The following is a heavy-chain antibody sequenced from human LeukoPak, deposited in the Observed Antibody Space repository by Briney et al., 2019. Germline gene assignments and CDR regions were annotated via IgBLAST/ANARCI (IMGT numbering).Heavy chain of an antibody. CDR1: GGTFISYA. D-gene: IGHD6-13*01. CDR3: AREGAAAGTLGWFDP. J-gene: IGHJ5*02. Sequence: SVKVSCKASGGTFISYAISWVRQAPGQGLEWMGGIIPIFGTANYAQKFQGRVTITTDESTSTAYMELSSLRSEDTAVYYCAREGAAAGTLGWFDPWGQGTLVTVSS. CDR2: IIPIFGTA. V-gene: IGHV1-69*05.